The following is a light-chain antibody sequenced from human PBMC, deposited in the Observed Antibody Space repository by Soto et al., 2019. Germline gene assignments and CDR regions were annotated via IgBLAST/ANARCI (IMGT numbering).Light chain of an antibody. CDR2: KGT. Sequence: QSALAQPASVSGSPGQSITIYCTGTSSDVGAYNSVSWYQQHPHKAPQVIIYKGTQRPSGISNRFSGSTSGTVASLTISGLQADDEADYFCCSSAPESTYVFGTGTKVTVL. CDR1: SSDVGAYNS. CDR3: CSSAPESTYV. J-gene: IGLJ1*01. V-gene: IGLV2-23*01.